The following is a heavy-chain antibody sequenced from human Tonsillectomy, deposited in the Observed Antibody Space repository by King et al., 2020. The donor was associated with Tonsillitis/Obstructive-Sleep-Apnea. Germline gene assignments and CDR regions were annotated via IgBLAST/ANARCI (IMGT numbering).Heavy chain of an antibody. CDR2: ISYDGSNK. V-gene: IGHV3-30*04. J-gene: IGHJ3*02. D-gene: IGHD2-21*01. CDR3: ARGEAAYGGGDCTDAFDI. CDR1: GFTFSSYA. Sequence: QLVQSGGGVVQPGRSLRLSCAASGFTFSSYAMHWVRQAPGKGLEWVAVISYDGSNKYYADSVKGRFTISRDNSKNTLYLQMNSLRAEDTAVYYCARGEAAYGGGDCTDAFDIWGQGTMVTVSS.